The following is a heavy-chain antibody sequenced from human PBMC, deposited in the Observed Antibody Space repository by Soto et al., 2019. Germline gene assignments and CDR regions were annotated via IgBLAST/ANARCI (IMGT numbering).Heavy chain of an antibody. D-gene: IGHD6-6*01. CDR3: AREVIAARPYYYYGMDV. CDR2: TYYRSKWYN. J-gene: IGHJ6*02. Sequence: SQTLSLTCAISGDSVSSNSAAWNWIRQSPSRGLEWLGRTYYRSKWYNDYAVSVKSRITINPDTSKNQFSLQLNSVTPEDTAVYYCAREVIAARPYYYYGMDVWGQGTTVTSP. CDR1: GDSVSSNSAA. V-gene: IGHV6-1*01.